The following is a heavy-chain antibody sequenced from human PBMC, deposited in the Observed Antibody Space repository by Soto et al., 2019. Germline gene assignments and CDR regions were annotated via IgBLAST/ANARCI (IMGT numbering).Heavy chain of an antibody. J-gene: IGHJ6*02. V-gene: IGHV4-39*01. D-gene: IGHD3-10*01. CDR1: GGSISSGSYY. CDR3: ARHGGGSTHYYYYGMDV. Sequence: PSETLSLTCTVSGGSISSGSYYWGWIRQPPGKGLEWIGSIYYSGSTYYNPSLKSRVTISVDTSKNQFSLKLSSVTAADTAVFYCARHGGGSTHYYYYGMDVWGQGTTVTVSS. CDR2: IYYSGST.